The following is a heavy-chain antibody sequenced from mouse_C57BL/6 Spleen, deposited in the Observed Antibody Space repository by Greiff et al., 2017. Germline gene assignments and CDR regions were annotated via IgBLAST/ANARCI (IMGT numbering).Heavy chain of an antibody. J-gene: IGHJ3*01. CDR2: IYPGDGDT. Sequence: QVQLQQSGAELVKPGASVKISCKASGYAFSSYWMNCVKQRPGKGLEWIGQIYPGDGDTNYNGKFKGKATLTADKSSSTAYMQLSSLTSEDSAVYFCAYSKFFAYWGQGTLVTVSA. CDR1: GYAFSSYW. CDR3: AYSKFFAY. D-gene: IGHD2-5*01. V-gene: IGHV1-80*01.